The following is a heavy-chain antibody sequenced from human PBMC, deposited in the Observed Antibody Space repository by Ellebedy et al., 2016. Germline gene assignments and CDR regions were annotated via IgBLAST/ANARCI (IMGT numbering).Heavy chain of an antibody. V-gene: IGHV3-9*01. CDR3: AKAHTETVAGFDY. Sequence: SLKISXAASGFTFDDYAMHWVRQAPGKGLEWVSGISWNSGSIGYADSVKGRFTISRDNAKNSLYLQMNSLRAEDTALYYCAKAHTETVAGFDYWGQGTLVTVSS. J-gene: IGHJ4*02. CDR1: GFTFDDYA. CDR2: ISWNSGSI. D-gene: IGHD6-19*01.